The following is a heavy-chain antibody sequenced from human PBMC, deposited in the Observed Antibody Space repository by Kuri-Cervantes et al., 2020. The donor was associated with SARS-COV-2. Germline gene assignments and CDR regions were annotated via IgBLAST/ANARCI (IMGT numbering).Heavy chain of an antibody. D-gene: IGHD3-3*01. J-gene: IGHJ4*02. CDR1: GGSFSGYY. CDR2: INHSGST. V-gene: IGHV4-34*01. Sequence: GSLRLSCAVYGGSFSGYYWSWIRQPPGKGLEWIGEINHSGSTNYNPSLKSRVTISVDTSKNQFSLKVSSVTAADTAVYYCAGLRITIFGVTRDYWGQGTLVTVSS. CDR3: AGLRITIFGVTRDY.